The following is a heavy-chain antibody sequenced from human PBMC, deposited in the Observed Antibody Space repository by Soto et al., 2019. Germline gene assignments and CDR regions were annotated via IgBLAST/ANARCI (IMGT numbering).Heavy chain of an antibody. CDR2: IDPSDSYT. D-gene: IGHD6-13*01. V-gene: IGHV5-10-1*01. Sequence: VESLKISCNGSGDSFTSYWISWVRQMPGKGLEWMGRIDPSDSYTNYSPSFQGHVTISADKSISTAYLQWSSLKASDTAMYYCARRASSHYGMDVWGQGTTVTVSS. CDR3: ARRASSHYGMDV. J-gene: IGHJ6*02. CDR1: GDSFTSYW.